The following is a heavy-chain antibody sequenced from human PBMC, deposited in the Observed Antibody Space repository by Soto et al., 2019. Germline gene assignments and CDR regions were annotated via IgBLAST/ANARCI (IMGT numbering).Heavy chain of an antibody. D-gene: IGHD5-18*01. V-gene: IGHV4-30-2*01. CDR2: IYHSGST. CDR3: ARAAMAYSYGIFFYFDY. CDR1: GGSISSGGYS. J-gene: IGHJ4*02. Sequence: PSETLSLTCAVSGGSISSGGYSWSWIRQPPRKGLEWIGYIYHSGSTYYNPSLKSRVTISVDRSKNQFSLKLSSVTAADTAVYYCARAAMAYSYGIFFYFDYWGQGTLVTVSS.